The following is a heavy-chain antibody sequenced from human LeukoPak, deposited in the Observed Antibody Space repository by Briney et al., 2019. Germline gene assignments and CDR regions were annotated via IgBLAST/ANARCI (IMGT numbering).Heavy chain of an antibody. J-gene: IGHJ4*02. CDR1: GFPFNNNA. Sequence: GGSLRLSCAASGFPFNNNAMTWVRQSPAKGLEWVSAINASGGLTDYADSEERRDTIPSDNAKNTLYLQMNSLRADDTAVYYCAKDRWSGGWYRASTLDYWGQGTQVSVCS. CDR3: AKDRWSGGWYRASTLDY. CDR2: INASGGLT. D-gene: IGHD6-19*01. V-gene: IGHV3-23*01.